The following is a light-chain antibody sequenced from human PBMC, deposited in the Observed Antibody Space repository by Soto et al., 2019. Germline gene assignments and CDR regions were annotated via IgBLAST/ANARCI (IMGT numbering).Light chain of an antibody. CDR1: SSNIGSNY. CDR3: AAWDDSLSGWV. J-gene: IGLJ3*02. V-gene: IGLV1-47*01. CDR2: RIN. Sequence: QSVLTQPPSASGTPGQRVTISCSGSSSNIGSNYVYWYQQLPGTAPKLLLFRINQRPSGVPDRFSGSKSGTSASLAISGLRSEDEADYYCAAWDDSLSGWVFGGGTKLTVL.